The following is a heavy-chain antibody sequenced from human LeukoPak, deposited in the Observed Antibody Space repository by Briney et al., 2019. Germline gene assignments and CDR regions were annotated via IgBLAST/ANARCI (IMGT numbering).Heavy chain of an antibody. Sequence: PSETLSLTCAVYGGSFSGYYWSWIRQPPGKGLEWIGEINHSGSTNYNPSLKSRVTISVDTSKNQFSLKLSSVTAADTAVYYCARGRGRGVTMALYWGQGTLVTVSS. CDR1: GGSFSGYY. V-gene: IGHV4-34*01. J-gene: IGHJ4*02. CDR3: ARGRGRGVTMALY. D-gene: IGHD3-10*01. CDR2: INHSGST.